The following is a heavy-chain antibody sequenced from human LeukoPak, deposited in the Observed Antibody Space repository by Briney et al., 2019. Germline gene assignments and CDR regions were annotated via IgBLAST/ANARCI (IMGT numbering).Heavy chain of an antibody. CDR3: AKDTSGAYYYYGMDV. CDR1: GLNFSRYW. CDR2: ISYDGSNK. D-gene: IGHD1-26*01. V-gene: IGHV3-30*18. Sequence: GGSLRLSCAASGLNFSRYWMSWVRQAPGKGLEWVAVISYDGSNKYYADSVKGRFTTSRDNSKNTLYLQMNSLRAEDTAVYYCAKDTSGAYYYYGMDVWGQGTTVTVSS. J-gene: IGHJ6*02.